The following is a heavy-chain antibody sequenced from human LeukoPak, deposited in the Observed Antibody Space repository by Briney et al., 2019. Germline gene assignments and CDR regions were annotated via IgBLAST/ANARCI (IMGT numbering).Heavy chain of an antibody. CDR3: AWYQIDDAFDI. D-gene: IGHD1-14*01. CDR2: IIPIFGTA. Sequence: ASVKVSCKASGGTFSSYAISWVRQAPGQGLEWMGGIIPIFGTANYAQKFRGRVTITADESTSTAYMELSSLRSEDTAVYYCAWYQIDDAFDIWGQGTMVTVSS. V-gene: IGHV1-69*13. CDR1: GGTFSSYA. J-gene: IGHJ3*02.